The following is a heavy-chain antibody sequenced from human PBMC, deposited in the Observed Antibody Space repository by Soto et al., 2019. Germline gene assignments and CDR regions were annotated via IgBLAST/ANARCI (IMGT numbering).Heavy chain of an antibody. CDR2: VLHTGST. V-gene: IGHV4-39*01. CDR3: ARSPWLLSSDYFDS. D-gene: IGHD1-26*01. CDR1: GGSISSSDYY. J-gene: IGHJ4*02. Sequence: QLQLQESGPGLVRPSETLPLTCSVTGGSISSSDYYWVWIRQPPGKGLEWVVSVLHTGSTYYNPSRERRVTRAVDTSKNQAARQPSSVTAADTAVYYCARSPWLLSSDYFDSGGQGTLVTVSS.